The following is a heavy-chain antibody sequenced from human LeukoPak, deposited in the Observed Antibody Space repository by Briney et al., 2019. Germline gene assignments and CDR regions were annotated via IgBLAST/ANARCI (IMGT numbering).Heavy chain of an antibody. CDR3: ARGDDYRDYGYYFDY. Sequence: GASVKVSCKASDYTFTSYGISLVRQAPGQGLEWMGWISAYNGNTNYAQKLQGRVTMTTDTSTSTAYMELRSLRSDDTAVYYCARGDDYRDYGYYFDYWGQGTLVTVSS. CDR2: ISAYNGNT. J-gene: IGHJ4*02. CDR1: DYTFTSYG. D-gene: IGHD4-17*01. V-gene: IGHV1-18*01.